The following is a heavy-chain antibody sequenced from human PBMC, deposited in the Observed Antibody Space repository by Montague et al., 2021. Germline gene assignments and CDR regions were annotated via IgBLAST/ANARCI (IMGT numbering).Heavy chain of an antibody. CDR2: IFPDDSDT. Sequence: QSGAEVKKPGESLRISCKASGYSFAPYWIGWVRQMPGKGLEWMGIIFPDDSDTKYSPSFQGQVDISADKSISTAYLQWTSLKASDSAMYYCARRSSTWPPYYFDYWGQGTLVIVSS. J-gene: IGHJ4*02. CDR3: ARRSSTWPPYYFDY. D-gene: IGHD6-13*01. V-gene: IGHV5-51*01. CDR1: GYSFAPYW.